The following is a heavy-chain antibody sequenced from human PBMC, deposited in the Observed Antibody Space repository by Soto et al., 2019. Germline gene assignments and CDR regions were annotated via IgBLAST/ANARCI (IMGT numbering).Heavy chain of an antibody. D-gene: IGHD3-3*01. J-gene: IGHJ4*02. Sequence: QVQLVESGGGVVQPGRSLRLSCAASGFIFTSYGMHWVRQAPGKGLEWVALIWYDGSTKYYADSVKGRFTISSDNIKNIVFPQMTSLRAEDTAVYYCARDFAVARPYYWGQGTLVTVSS. V-gene: IGHV3-33*01. CDR2: IWYDGSTK. CDR3: ARDFAVARPYY. CDR1: GFIFTSYG.